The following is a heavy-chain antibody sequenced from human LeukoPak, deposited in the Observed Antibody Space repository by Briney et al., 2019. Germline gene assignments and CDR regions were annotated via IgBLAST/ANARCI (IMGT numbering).Heavy chain of an antibody. J-gene: IGHJ6*04. CDR2: ISYDGSNK. V-gene: IGHV3-30*04. CDR1: GFTFSSYA. D-gene: IGHD3-10*01. Sequence: GGSLRLSCAASGFTFSSYAMHWVRQAPGKGLEWVAVISYDGSNKYYADSVKGRFTISRDNAKNTLYLQMNSLRAGDTAVYYCARETIVTMVRGAVYYYYGMDVWGKGTTVTVSS. CDR3: ARETIVTMVRGAVYYYYGMDV.